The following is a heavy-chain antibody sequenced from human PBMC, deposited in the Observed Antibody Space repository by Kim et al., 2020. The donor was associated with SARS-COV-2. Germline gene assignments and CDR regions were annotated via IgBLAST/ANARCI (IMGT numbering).Heavy chain of an antibody. Sequence: GGSLRLSCAASGFTFSSYGMHWVRQAPGKGLEWVAVISYDGSNKYYADSVKGRFTISRDNSKNTLYVQMNSLRAEDTAVYYCALLRTTPAYCGGDCYPQPGIFEDAFDIWGQGTMVTVSS. CDR2: ISYDGSNK. J-gene: IGHJ3*02. CDR3: ALLRTTPAYCGGDCYPQPGIFEDAFDI. D-gene: IGHD2-21*02. CDR1: GFTFSSYG. V-gene: IGHV3-33*05.